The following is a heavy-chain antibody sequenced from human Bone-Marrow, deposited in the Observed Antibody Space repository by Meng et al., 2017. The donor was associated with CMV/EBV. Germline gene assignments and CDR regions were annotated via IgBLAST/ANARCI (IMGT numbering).Heavy chain of an antibody. Sequence: GESLKISCAASGFIFSSYGMHWVRQTPGKGLEWVAVIWYDGSNKYYADSVKGRFTISRDNSKNMLYLQMNSLRVEDTAVYYCASEQDMGVYWGQGTLVTVSS. CDR3: ASEQDMGVY. CDR2: IWYDGSNK. CDR1: GFIFSSYG. J-gene: IGHJ4*02. D-gene: IGHD3-16*01. V-gene: IGHV3-33*01.